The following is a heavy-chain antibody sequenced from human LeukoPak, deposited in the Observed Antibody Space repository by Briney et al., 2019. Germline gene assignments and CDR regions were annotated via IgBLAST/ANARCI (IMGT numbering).Heavy chain of an antibody. CDR3: AKDTSIGRYCTDGVCSPFDY. Sequence: GGSLRLSCAASGFTFSSYAMSWVRQAPGKGLERVSAISDSGGSTYDADSVKGRFTISRDNSKNTLYLQMNSLRAEDTAVYYCAKDTSIGRYCTDGVCSPFDYWGQGTLVTVSS. J-gene: IGHJ4*02. CDR1: GFTFSSYA. D-gene: IGHD2-8*01. V-gene: IGHV3-23*01. CDR2: ISDSGGST.